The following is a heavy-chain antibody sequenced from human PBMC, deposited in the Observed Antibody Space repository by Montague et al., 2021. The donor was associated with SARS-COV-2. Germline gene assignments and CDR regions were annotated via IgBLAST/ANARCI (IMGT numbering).Heavy chain of an antibody. D-gene: IGHD3-22*01. CDR1: GGSISSYY. Sequence: ETLSLTCTVSGGSISSYYWSWIRQPPGKGLEWIGYIYYSGSTNYNPSLKSRVTISVDTSKNQFSLKLSSVTAADTAVYYCAREVRYYYDSSGPGAFDIWGQGTMVTVSS. CDR3: AREVRYYYDSSGPGAFDI. V-gene: IGHV4-59*01. CDR2: IYYSGST. J-gene: IGHJ3*02.